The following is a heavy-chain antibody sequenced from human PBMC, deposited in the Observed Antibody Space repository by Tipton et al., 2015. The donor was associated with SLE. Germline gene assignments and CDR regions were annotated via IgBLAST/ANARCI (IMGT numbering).Heavy chain of an antibody. V-gene: IGHV4-61*09. CDR3: ARDSYDFWSGYTPSGTMDV. CDR2: IYSSGSI. Sequence: TLSLTCTVSGGSISSDGYYWSWIRQPAGKGLEWVGHIYSSGSIKYNPSLKSRVTISIDTSKNQFSLRLSSVTAADTAVYYCARDSYDFWSGYTPSGTMDVWGKGTTVTVSS. J-gene: IGHJ6*03. D-gene: IGHD3-3*01. CDR1: GGSISSDGYY.